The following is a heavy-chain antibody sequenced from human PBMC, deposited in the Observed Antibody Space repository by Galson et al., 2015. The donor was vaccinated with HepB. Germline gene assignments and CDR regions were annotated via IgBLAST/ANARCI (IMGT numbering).Heavy chain of an antibody. Sequence: SLRLSCAASGFTFSSYAMSWVRQAPGKGLEWVSAISGSGGSTYYADSVKGRFTISRDNSKNTLYLQMNSLRAEDTAVYYCAKRPDIVVVVAATFDYWGQGTLVTVSS. D-gene: IGHD2-15*01. V-gene: IGHV3-23*01. CDR3: AKRPDIVVVVAATFDY. J-gene: IGHJ4*02. CDR2: ISGSGGST. CDR1: GFTFSSYA.